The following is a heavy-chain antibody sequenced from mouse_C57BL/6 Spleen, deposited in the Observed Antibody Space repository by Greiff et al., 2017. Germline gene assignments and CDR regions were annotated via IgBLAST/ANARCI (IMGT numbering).Heavy chain of an antibody. J-gene: IGHJ1*03. D-gene: IGHD1-1*01. Sequence: QVQLQQSGAELVRPGASVTLSCKASGYTFTDYEMHWVKQTPVHGLEWIGAIDPATGGTAYNQKFKGKAILTADKSSSTAYMELRSLTSEDSAVYYCTCYGSRWYFDVWGTGTTVTVSS. CDR3: TCYGSRWYFDV. CDR1: GYTFTDYE. CDR2: IDPATGGT. V-gene: IGHV1-15*01.